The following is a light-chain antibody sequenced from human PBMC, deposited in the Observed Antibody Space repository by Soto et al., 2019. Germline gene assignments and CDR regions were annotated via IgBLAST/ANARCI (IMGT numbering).Light chain of an antibody. Sequence: EIVLTQSPGTLSLSPGERATLSCRASQSVSSSELAWYQQKPDQAPRLLVYGASSRATGIPDRFSGSGSGTDFTLTISRLEPEDVAVYYCQQYVSSPPLPFGGCTKGEIK. J-gene: IGKJ4*01. CDR2: GAS. CDR1: QSVSSSE. V-gene: IGKV3-20*01. CDR3: QQYVSSPPLP.